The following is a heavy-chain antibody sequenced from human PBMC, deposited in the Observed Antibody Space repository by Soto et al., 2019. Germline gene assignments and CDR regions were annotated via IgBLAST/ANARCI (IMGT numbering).Heavy chain of an antibody. CDR3: AREPEASNGGMHX. CDR1: GCYISSGDYY. V-gene: IGHV4-30-4*02. J-gene: IGHJ6*02. D-gene: IGHD2-8*01. CDR2: IYYSGST. Sequence: SDTLCVTFTVSGCYISSGDYYWSWIRQPPGKGLEWIGYIYYSGSTYYNPSLKSRVTISVDTSKNQFSLKLSSVTAADTAVYYWAREPEASNGGMHXWRQGTRVTVS.